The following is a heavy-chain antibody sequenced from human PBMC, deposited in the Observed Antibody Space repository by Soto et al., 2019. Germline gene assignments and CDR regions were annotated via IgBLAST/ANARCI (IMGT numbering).Heavy chain of an antibody. CDR1: GYTFTSYY. J-gene: IGHJ4*02. D-gene: IGHD5-18*01. V-gene: IGHV1-46*01. CDR3: ARDLWEVDAGYSFDY. Sequence: ASVKVSCKASGYTFTSYYMHWVRQAPGQGLEWKGIINPSGGSTSYAQKFQGRVTMTRDTSTSTFYMELSSLRSEDTAVYYCARDLWEVDAGYSFDYWGQGTLVTVSS. CDR2: INPSGGST.